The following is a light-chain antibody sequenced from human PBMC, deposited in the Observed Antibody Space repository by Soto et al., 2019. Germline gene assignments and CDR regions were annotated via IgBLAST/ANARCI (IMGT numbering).Light chain of an antibody. CDR1: QTIDTY. J-gene: IGKJ4*01. CDR2: AAT. CDR3: QQYNNWPLT. V-gene: IGKV1-39*01. Sequence: DIQLTQSPSSLSASVGDRVTITCRASQTIDTYLNWYQHKPGTAPKVLIYAATYLQNGVPSRFSGTGSGADFTLTISSLQPEDFAVYYCQQYNNWPLTFGGGTKVEIK.